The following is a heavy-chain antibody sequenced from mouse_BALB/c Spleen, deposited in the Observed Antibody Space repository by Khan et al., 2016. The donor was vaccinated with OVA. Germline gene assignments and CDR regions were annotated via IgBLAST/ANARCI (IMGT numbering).Heavy chain of an antibody. D-gene: IGHD1-1*02. CDR3: GRLDYYYNSEGFAY. Sequence: EVQVVESEGDLVKPGGSLKLSCAASGFTFSTYGMSWVRQTPDMRLEWVATISSGGHYTYYPDIVKGRFTISRDNAKNTLYLQMSSLKYEETAIYYGGRLDYYYNSEGFAYWGQGTLVTVSA. CDR1: GFTFSTYG. CDR2: ISSGGHYT. J-gene: IGHJ3*01. V-gene: IGHV5-6*01.